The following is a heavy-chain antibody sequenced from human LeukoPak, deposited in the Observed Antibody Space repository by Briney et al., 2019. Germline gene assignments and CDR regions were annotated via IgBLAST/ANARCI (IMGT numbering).Heavy chain of an antibody. V-gene: IGHV4-34*01. CDR3: ARQGQGSGGSSWYGYFDY. J-gene: IGHJ4*02. CDR1: GGSFSGYY. Sequence: SETLSLTCAVYGGSFSGYYWSWIRQPPGKGLEWIGEINHSGSTNYNPSLKSRVTISEDTSKNQFSLKLSSVTAADTAVYYCARQGQGSGGSSWYGYFDYWGQGTLVTVSS. D-gene: IGHD6-13*01. CDR2: INHSGST.